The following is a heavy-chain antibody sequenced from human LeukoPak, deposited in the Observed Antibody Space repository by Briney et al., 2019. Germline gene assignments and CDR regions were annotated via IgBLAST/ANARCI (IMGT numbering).Heavy chain of an antibody. J-gene: IGHJ4*02. CDR2: IIPILGIA. CDR1: GGTFSSYA. V-gene: IGHV1-69*04. D-gene: IGHD5-12*01. Sequence: ASVKVSCTASGGTFSSYAVSWVRQAPGQGLEWMGRIIPILGIANYAQKFQGRVTITADKSTSTAYMELSSLRSEDTAVYYCAREIILHRVYGRYDYYFDYWGQGTLVTVSS. CDR3: AREIILHRVYGRYDYYFDY.